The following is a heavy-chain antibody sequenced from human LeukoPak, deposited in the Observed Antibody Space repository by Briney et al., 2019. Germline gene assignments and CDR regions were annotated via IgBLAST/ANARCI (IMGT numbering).Heavy chain of an antibody. CDR1: GGSFSGYY. J-gene: IGHJ4*02. Sequence: SETLSLTCAVYGGSFSGYYWSWIRQPPGKGLEWIGEINHRGSTNYNPSLKSRVTISVDTSKNQFSLKLSSVTAADTAVYYCARGSNSGVDYWGQGTLVTVSS. V-gene: IGHV4-34*01. D-gene: IGHD1-26*01. CDR3: ARGSNSGVDY. CDR2: INHRGST.